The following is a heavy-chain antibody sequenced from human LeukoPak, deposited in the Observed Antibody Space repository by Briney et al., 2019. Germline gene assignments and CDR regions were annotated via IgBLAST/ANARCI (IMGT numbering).Heavy chain of an antibody. V-gene: IGHV3-21*01. CDR2: ISSSSSYI. D-gene: IGHD3-10*01. J-gene: IGHJ3*02. Sequence: GGSLRLSCAASGFTFRSYSMNWVRQAPGKGLEWVSSISSSSSYIYYADSVKGRLTISRDNAKNSLYLQMNSLRAEDTAVYYCARKVRDAFDIWGQGTMVTVSS. CDR3: ARKVRDAFDI. CDR1: GFTFRSYS.